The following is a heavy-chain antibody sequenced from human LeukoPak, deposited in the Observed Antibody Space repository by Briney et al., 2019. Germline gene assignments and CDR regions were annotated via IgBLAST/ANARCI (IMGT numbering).Heavy chain of an antibody. J-gene: IGHJ4*02. CDR3: ARDSGDSSRYYPGC. Sequence: GGSLRLSCAASGFTFSSYGMHWVRQAPGKGLEWVAFIRYDGSNKYYADSEKGRFTISRENSTDTVYLQMNRLRVEDTAVYYCARDSGDSSRYYPGCWGQGTLVTVSS. D-gene: IGHD3-22*01. CDR1: GFTFSSYG. V-gene: IGHV3-30*02. CDR2: IRYDGSNK.